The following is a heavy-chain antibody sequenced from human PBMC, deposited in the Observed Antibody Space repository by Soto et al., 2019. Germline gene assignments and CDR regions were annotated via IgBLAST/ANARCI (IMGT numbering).Heavy chain of an antibody. J-gene: IGHJ6*03. CDR3: ARAAFPSRLYYYYMDV. V-gene: IGHV3-64*01. CDR2: ISSNGGST. Sequence: GGSLRLSCAASGFTFSSYAMHWVRQAPGKGLEYVSAISSNGGSTYYANSVKGRFTISRDNSKNTLYLQMGSLRAEDMAVYYCARAAFPSRLYYYYMDVWGKGTTVTVSS. CDR1: GFTFSSYA.